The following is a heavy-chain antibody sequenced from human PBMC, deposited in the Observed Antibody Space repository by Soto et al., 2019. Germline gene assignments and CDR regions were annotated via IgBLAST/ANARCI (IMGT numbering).Heavy chain of an antibody. CDR2: VSKSDYT. D-gene: IGHD2-2*01. CDR1: GFPFNNYG. CDR3: AREDSIIIPAVSDF. J-gene: IGHJ4*02. Sequence: PGGSLRLSCTVSGFPFNNYGINWVRQAPGKGLEWVSSVSKSDYTYYSDSVKGRFTISRDNAKNSVSLQMNTLRVEDTAVYYCAREDSIIIPAVSDFWGQGTLVTVPQ. V-gene: IGHV3-21*01.